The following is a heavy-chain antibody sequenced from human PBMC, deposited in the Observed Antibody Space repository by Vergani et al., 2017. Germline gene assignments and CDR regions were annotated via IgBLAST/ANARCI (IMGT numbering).Heavy chain of an antibody. J-gene: IGHJ4*02. V-gene: IGHV1-18*01. CDR3: ARDKLEYNSPRWNY. D-gene: IGHD1-14*01. Sequence: QIQLVQSGAEVKQLGASVKVSCKASGYTFVNYGISWVRQAPGQGLEWVGWISAQTGNTKSAQKLQGRVTMTTDTSTTTAYMELRSLRSDDTAVYYCARDKLEYNSPRWNYWGQGSLVIVSS. CDR2: ISAQTGNT. CDR1: GYTFVNYG.